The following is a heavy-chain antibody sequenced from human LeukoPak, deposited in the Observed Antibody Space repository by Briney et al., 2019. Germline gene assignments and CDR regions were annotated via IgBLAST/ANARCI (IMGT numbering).Heavy chain of an antibody. CDR2: IYHIGST. CDR3: ARANFCGGTSCYYFDY. J-gene: IGHJ4*02. CDR1: GGSITRGGYS. V-gene: IGHV4-30-2*01. Sequence: SETLSLTCAVSGGSITRGGYSWTWIRQPPGKGLEWIGYIYHIGSTYYNPSLESRVTISIDRSNQFSLRLSSVTAADTAVYCCARANFCGGTSCYYFDYWGQGTLVTVSS. D-gene: IGHD2-2*01.